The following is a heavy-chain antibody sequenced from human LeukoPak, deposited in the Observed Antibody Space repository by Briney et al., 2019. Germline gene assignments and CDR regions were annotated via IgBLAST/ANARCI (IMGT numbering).Heavy chain of an antibody. CDR3: ARGVCSGGSCYYYYFDY. V-gene: IGHV4-34*01. CDR2: INHSGST. J-gene: IGHJ4*02. CDR1: GGSFSGYY. D-gene: IGHD2-15*01. Sequence: PSETLSLTRAVYGGSFSGYYWSWIRQPPGKGLEWIGEINHSGSTNYNPSLKSRVTISVDTSKNQFSLKLSSVTAADTAVYYCARGVCSGGSCYYYYFDYWGQGTLVTVSS.